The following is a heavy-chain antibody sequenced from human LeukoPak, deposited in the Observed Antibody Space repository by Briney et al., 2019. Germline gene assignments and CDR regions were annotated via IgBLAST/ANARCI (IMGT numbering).Heavy chain of an antibody. J-gene: IGHJ6*03. Sequence: SQTLSLTCAISGDSVSSNSAAWNWIRQSPSRGLEWLGRTYYRSKWYNDYAVSVKSRITINPDTSKNQFSLQLNSVTPEDTAVYYCARDQVVPAAIDYYYYMDVWGKGTTVTISS. CDR3: ARDQVVPAAIDYYYYMDV. CDR1: GDSVSSNSAA. V-gene: IGHV6-1*01. D-gene: IGHD2-2*01. CDR2: TYYRSKWYN.